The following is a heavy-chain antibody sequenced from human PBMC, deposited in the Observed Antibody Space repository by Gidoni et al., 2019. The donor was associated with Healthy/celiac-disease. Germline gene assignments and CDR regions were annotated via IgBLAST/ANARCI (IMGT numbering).Heavy chain of an antibody. CDR1: GYTFPSYD. D-gene: IGHD3-10*01. CDR2: MNPNSGNT. Sequence: QVQLVQSGAEVKKPWASVKVSCKASGYTFPSYDINWVRQATGQGLEWMGWMNPNSGNTGYAQKFQGRVTMTRNTSISTAYMELSSLRSEDTAVYYCATLWSRHYYYYYGMDVWGQGTTVTVSS. V-gene: IGHV1-8*01. J-gene: IGHJ6*02. CDR3: ATLWSRHYYYYYGMDV.